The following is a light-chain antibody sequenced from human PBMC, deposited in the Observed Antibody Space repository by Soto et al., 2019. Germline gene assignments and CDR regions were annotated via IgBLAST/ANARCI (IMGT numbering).Light chain of an antibody. Sequence: IVLTQSPGTLSLSPGEGATLSCRASQSVRNNFLAWYQQRPGQAPRLLIHAASIRATGIPDRFSGSASGTDFTLIISRLEPEDFAVYYCQQYGTSLPFGGGTKVEIK. CDR3: QQYGTSLP. V-gene: IGKV3-20*01. CDR1: QSVRNNF. J-gene: IGKJ4*01. CDR2: AAS.